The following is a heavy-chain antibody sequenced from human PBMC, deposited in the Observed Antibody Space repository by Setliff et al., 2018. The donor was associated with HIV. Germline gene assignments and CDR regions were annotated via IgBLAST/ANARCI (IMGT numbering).Heavy chain of an antibody. CDR1: GGSISSHY. CDR2: ISYSGST. CDR3: ARTRYYYDSSSYYFQYYYYMDV. Sequence: SETLSLTCTVSGGSISSHYWNWIRQPPGKGLEWIGYISYSGSTNYNPSLKSRVTISVDTSKNQFSLKLSSVTAADTAVYYCARTRYYYDSSSYYFQYYYYMDVWGKGTTVTVSS. D-gene: IGHD3-22*01. J-gene: IGHJ6*03. V-gene: IGHV4-59*11.